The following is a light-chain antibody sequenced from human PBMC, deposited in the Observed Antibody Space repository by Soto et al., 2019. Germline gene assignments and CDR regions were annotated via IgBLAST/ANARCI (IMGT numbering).Light chain of an antibody. CDR2: DAS. CDR3: QQYNSFWT. CDR1: QSISNW. Sequence: DIQMTQSPSTLSASVGDRVTITCRASQSISNWLAWYQQKPGKAPKLLIYDASYLESGVPSRFSGSGSGTEFTITISSLQPDDLANYYCQQYNSFWTFGQGTKVQI. V-gene: IGKV1-5*01. J-gene: IGKJ1*01.